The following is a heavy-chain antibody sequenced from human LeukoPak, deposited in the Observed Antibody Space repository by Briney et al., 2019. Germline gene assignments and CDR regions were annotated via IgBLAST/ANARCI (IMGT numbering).Heavy chain of an antibody. J-gene: IGHJ6*02. CDR3: ARVLRYSSSSVSSYYYYGMDV. D-gene: IGHD6-6*01. V-gene: IGHV1-69*13. CDR1: GGTFSSYA. CDR2: IIPIFGTA. Sequence: GASVKVSCKASGGTFSSYAISWVRQAPGQGLEWMGGIIPIFGTANYAQKFQGRVTITADESTSTAYMELSSLRSEDTAVYYCARVLRYSSSSVSSYYYYGMDVWGQGTTVTVSS.